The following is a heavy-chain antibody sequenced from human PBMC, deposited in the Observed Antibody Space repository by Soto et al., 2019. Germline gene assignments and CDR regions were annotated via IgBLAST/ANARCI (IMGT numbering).Heavy chain of an antibody. V-gene: IGHV4-59*01. D-gene: IGHD1-1*01. CDR2: IYYSGST. J-gene: IGHJ4*02. CDR1: GGSISSYY. CDR3: AAVQLERRSLDY. Sequence: SSETLSLTCTVSGGSISSYYWSWIRQPPGKGLEWIGYIYYSGSTNYNPSLKSRVTISVDTSKNQFSLKLSSVTAADTAVYYCAAVQLERRSLDYWGQGTLVTVSS.